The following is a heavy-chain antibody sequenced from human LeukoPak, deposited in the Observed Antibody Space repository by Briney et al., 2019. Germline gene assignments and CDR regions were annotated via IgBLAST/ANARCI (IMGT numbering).Heavy chain of an antibody. V-gene: IGHV1-2*02. Sequence: ASVKVSCKASGFTFTGYYIHWVRQAPGQRLEWMGWINPNSGGTGYPQKFQGRVTMTRDTSISTAYMELGRLRSDDTAVYYCARALTIFGVVPFGFWGQGTLVAVSS. D-gene: IGHD3-3*01. J-gene: IGHJ4*02. CDR3: ARALTIFGVVPFGF. CDR2: INPNSGGT. CDR1: GFTFTGYY.